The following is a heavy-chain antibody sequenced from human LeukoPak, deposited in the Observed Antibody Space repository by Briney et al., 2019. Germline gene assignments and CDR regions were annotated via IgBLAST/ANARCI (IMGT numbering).Heavy chain of an antibody. CDR1: GFTFSSYA. D-gene: IGHD1-1*01. J-gene: IGHJ5*02. V-gene: IGHV3-23*01. CDR3: ARGRYIPGP. Sequence: GGSLRLSCAASGFTFSSYAMSWVRQAPGKGLEWVPAISGSGGSTYYADSVKGRFTISRDNAKNSLYLQMNYLRAEDTAVYYCARGRYIPGPWGQGTLVTVSS. CDR2: ISGSGGST.